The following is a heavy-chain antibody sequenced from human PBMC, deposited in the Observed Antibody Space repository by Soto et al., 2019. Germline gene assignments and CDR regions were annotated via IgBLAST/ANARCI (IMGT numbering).Heavy chain of an antibody. CDR1: GFTFNNYG. V-gene: IGHV3-30*18. Sequence: HVQLVESGGGVVQPGRSLTLTCAASGFTFNNYGMHWVRQAPGTGLEWVAVISNDGSDKYYADSVKGRLTISRDKSNNKVYLQMNILRAKYTPGYYCAKNQGIADSQGIDWGQGTIVTVYS. D-gene: IGHD6-13*01. CDR2: ISNDGSDK. J-gene: IGHJ3*01. CDR3: AKNQGIADSQGID.